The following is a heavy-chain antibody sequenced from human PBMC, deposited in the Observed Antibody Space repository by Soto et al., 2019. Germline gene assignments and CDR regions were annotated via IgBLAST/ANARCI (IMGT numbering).Heavy chain of an antibody. J-gene: IGHJ4*02. CDR3: ARELDILTGYYRLGY. V-gene: IGHV3-30-3*01. D-gene: IGHD3-9*01. CDR2: ISYDGSNK. CDR1: GFTFSSYA. Sequence: GGSLRLSCAASGFTFSSYAMHWVRQAPGKGLEWVAVISYDGSNKYYADSVKGRFTISRDNPKNTLYLQMNSLRAEDTAVYYCARELDILTGYYRLGYWGQGTLVTVSS.